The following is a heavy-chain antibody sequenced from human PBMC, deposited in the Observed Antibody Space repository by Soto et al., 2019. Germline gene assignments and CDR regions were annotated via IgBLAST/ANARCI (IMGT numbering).Heavy chain of an antibody. Sequence: ASVKVSCKASGYTFTSYGISWVRQAPGQGLEWMGWISAYNGNTNYAQKLQGRVTMTTDTSTSTAYMELRSLRSDDTAVYYCARDLGYCSGGSCRNWFDPWGQGTLVTVSS. V-gene: IGHV1-18*04. CDR1: GYTFTSYG. J-gene: IGHJ5*02. CDR2: ISAYNGNT. CDR3: ARDLGYCSGGSCRNWFDP. D-gene: IGHD2-15*01.